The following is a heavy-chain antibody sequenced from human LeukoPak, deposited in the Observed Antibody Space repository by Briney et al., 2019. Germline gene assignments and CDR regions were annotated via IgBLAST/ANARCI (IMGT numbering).Heavy chain of an antibody. CDR3: TTDSPLTGWLLLRASFDY. Sequence: PGGSLRLSCAASGFTFSDAWMTWVRQAPGKGLEWVGRIKPTKTDGGAPYYATAVEGRITISRDDSTDMMYLQMNSLKTEDTAVYYCTTDSPLTGWLLLRASFDYWGQGTLVTVSS. CDR1: GFTFSDAW. D-gene: IGHD3-22*01. V-gene: IGHV3-15*01. CDR2: IKPTKTDGGAP. J-gene: IGHJ4*02.